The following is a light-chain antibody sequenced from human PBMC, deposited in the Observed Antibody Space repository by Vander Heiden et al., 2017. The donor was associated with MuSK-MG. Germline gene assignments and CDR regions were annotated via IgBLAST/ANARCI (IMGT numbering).Light chain of an antibody. V-gene: IGLV1-40*01. J-gene: IGLJ1*01. CDR2: GNI. CDR3: QSYDSSLTAYV. CDR1: SSNFGAGHD. Sequence: QSVLTQPPSVSGAPGQRVTISCTGSSSNFGAGHDVHWYQQLPGRAPKLLIYGNINRPSGVPDRFSGSKSGTSASLAISGLQAEDEADYYCQSYDSSLTAYVFGTGNKVNVL.